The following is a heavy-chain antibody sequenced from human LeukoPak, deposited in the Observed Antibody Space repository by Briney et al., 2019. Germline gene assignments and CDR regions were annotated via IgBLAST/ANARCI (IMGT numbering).Heavy chain of an antibody. V-gene: IGHV3-30*03. J-gene: IGHJ4*02. Sequence: PGKSLRLSCAASGSTFSSYGMHWVRQAPGKGLEWVAVISSHGSNKYYADSVKGRFTISRDNSKNTLYLQMNSLRAEDTAVYYCARVDDLGATDYWGQGTLVTVSS. CDR1: GSTFSSYG. CDR2: ISSHGSNK. CDR3: ARVDDLGATDY. D-gene: IGHD1-26*01.